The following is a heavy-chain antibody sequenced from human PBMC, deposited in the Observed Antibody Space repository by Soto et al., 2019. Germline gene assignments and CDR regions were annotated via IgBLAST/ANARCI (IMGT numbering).Heavy chain of an antibody. D-gene: IGHD3-3*01. CDR1: GGSISSYY. Sequence: SETLSLTCTVSGGSISSYYWSWIRQPPGKGLEWIGYIYYSGSTNYNPSLKSRVTISVDTSKNQFSLKLSSVTAADTAVYYCARAGVFGVVIRNYYYYGMDVWGQGTTVTVSS. J-gene: IGHJ6*02. CDR3: ARAGVFGVVIRNYYYYGMDV. CDR2: IYYSGST. V-gene: IGHV4-59*01.